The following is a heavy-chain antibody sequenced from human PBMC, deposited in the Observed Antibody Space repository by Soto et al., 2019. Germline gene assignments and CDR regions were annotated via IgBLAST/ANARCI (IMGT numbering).Heavy chain of an antibody. Sequence: QVQLVQSGAEVKKPGASVKVSCKASGYSFNMYYIHWVRQAPGQGLEWMGWINAGNGDATYSQKFQGRVTITRDMSASTVYLDLSSLRSEDTALYYCSREDYWAQGTLVTVAS. CDR1: GYSFNMYY. V-gene: IGHV1-3*01. CDR3: SREDY. J-gene: IGHJ4*02. CDR2: INAGNGDA.